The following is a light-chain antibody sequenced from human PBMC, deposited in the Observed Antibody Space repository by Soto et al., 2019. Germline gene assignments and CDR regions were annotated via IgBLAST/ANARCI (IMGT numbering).Light chain of an antibody. J-gene: IGKJ1*01. CDR1: QNILHSSHKMTY. CDR3: QQYYGAPWT. Sequence: DIMMTQSPDSLAVSLGARATVNCTSSQNILHSSHKMTYLAWYQQKPGQPPKLLIYWASTRESGVPDRFSGSGSGADFTLTISSLQAEDVAVYYCQQYYGAPWTFGQGTKAEIK. V-gene: IGKV4-1*01. CDR2: WAS.